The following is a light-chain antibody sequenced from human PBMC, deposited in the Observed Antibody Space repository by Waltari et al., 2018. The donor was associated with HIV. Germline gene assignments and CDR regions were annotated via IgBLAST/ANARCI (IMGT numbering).Light chain of an antibody. Sequence: DIQMTQSPSSLSASVGDRVTITCRASQGISINLAWFKQKPGKAPKSLIYGASNLQEGVPSKFSGSGSGTDFTLTVSDLQPEDFATYYCQQYFSYPYTFGQGTKLEV. CDR2: GAS. V-gene: IGKV1-16*02. CDR1: QGISIN. CDR3: QQYFSYPYT. J-gene: IGKJ2*01.